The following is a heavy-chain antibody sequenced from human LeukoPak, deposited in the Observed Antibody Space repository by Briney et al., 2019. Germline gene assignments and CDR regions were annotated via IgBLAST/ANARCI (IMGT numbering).Heavy chain of an antibody. Sequence: SETLSLTCAVSGYSISSGHYWRWIRQPPGKELEWIGSIHHSGSTYYNPSLKSRVIISVDTSKNRFSLKLSSVTAADTAIYYGAGGGGGVSTAYFAYWGQGTLVTVSS. D-gene: IGHD4-17*01. CDR1: GYSISSGHY. J-gene: IGHJ4*02. CDR2: IHHSGST. V-gene: IGHV4-38-2*01. CDR3: AGGGGGVSTAYFAY.